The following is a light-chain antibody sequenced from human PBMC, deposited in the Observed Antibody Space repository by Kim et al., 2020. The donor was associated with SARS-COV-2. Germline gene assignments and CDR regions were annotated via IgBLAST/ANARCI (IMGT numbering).Light chain of an antibody. Sequence: QAGLTQPPSVSKDLRQTATLTCTGNSNNVGNRGAAWLQQHQGHPPKLLSYRNNNRPSGISERFSASRSGNTASLTIIGLHPEDEADYFCSTWDSSLSAVVFGGGTQLTVL. CDR3: STWDSSLSAVV. J-gene: IGLJ2*01. CDR2: RNN. CDR1: SNNVGNRG. V-gene: IGLV10-54*01.